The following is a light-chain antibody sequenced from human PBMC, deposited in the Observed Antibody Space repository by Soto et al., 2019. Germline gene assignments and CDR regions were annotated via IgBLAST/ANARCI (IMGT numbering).Light chain of an antibody. J-gene: IGKJ1*01. V-gene: IGKV3-15*01. CDR3: QQYNNWPPMA. Sequence: EXXMTXXXXXLSVSPGERATLSCRASQSVSSNLAWYQQKPGQAPRLLIYDASTRATGIPARFSGSGSGTEFTLTISSLQSEDFAVYYCQQYNNWPPMAFGQGTKVEIK. CDR1: QSVSSN. CDR2: DAS.